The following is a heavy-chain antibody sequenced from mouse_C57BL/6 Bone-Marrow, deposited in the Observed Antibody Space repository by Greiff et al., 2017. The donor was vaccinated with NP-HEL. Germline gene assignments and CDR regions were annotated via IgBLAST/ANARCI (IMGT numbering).Heavy chain of an antibody. V-gene: IGHV3-6*01. Sequence: VQLQQSGPGLVKPSQSLSLTCSVTGYSITSGYYWNWIRQFPGNKLEWMGYISYDGSNNYNPSLKNRISITRDTSKNQFFLKLNSVTTEDTATYYCARGRYGVFAYWGQGTLVTVSA. CDR1: GYSITSGYY. J-gene: IGHJ3*01. CDR3: ARGRYGVFAY. CDR2: ISYDGSN. D-gene: IGHD1-1*01.